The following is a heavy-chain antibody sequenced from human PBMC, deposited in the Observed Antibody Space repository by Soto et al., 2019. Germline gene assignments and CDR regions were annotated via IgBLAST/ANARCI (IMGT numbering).Heavy chain of an antibody. Sequence: QVQLVQSGAEVKKPGASVKVSCKASGYTFTSYDINWVRQATGQGLEWMGWMNPNSGNTGYAQKFQGRVTMTRNTSISTAYMELSSLRSEDTAEYYCARADIVVVPAAMHYYYYYMDVWGKGTTVTVSS. CDR1: GYTFTSYD. J-gene: IGHJ6*03. D-gene: IGHD2-2*01. V-gene: IGHV1-8*01. CDR2: MNPNSGNT. CDR3: ARADIVVVPAAMHYYYYYMDV.